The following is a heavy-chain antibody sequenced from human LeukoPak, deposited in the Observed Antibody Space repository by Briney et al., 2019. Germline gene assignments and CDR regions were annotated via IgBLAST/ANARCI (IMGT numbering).Heavy chain of an antibody. CDR2: ISAYNGNT. Sequence: ASVKVSCKASGYTFTSYGISWVRQAPGQGLEWMGWISAYNGNTNYAQKLQGRVTMTTDTSTSTAYMELRSLRSDDTAVYYCARQVGRGLLWFGELVNLFWFDPWGQGTLVTVSS. D-gene: IGHD3-10*01. CDR1: GYTFTSYG. J-gene: IGHJ5*02. V-gene: IGHV1-18*01. CDR3: ARQVGRGLLWFGELVNLFWFDP.